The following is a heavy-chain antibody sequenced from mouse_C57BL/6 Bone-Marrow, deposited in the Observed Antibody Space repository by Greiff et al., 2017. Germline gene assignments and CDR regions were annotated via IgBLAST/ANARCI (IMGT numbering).Heavy chain of an antibody. CDR2: INYDGSST. V-gene: IGHV5-16*01. D-gene: IGHD2-3*01. J-gene: IGHJ4*01. Sequence: EVKLMESEGGLVQPGSSMKLSCTASGFTFSDYYMAWVRQVPEKGLEWVANINYDGSSTYYLDSLKSRFIISRDNAKNILYLQMSSLKSEDTATYYCARGAYDGYAMDYWGQGTSVTDSS. CDR1: GFTFSDYY. CDR3: ARGAYDGYAMDY.